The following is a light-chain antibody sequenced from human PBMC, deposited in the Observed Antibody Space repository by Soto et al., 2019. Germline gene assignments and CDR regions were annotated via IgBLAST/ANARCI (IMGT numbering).Light chain of an antibody. V-gene: IGLV2-14*01. J-gene: IGLJ2*01. CDR3: SSYSRTNSVV. Sequence: QSALTQPASVSGSPGQSITISCTGSSNDIGSYDFVSWYQQHPGKAPKLMIYDVRNRPSGVSNRFSGSKSGSTASLTISGLQAEDEADYFCSSYSRTNSVVFGGGTKVTVL. CDR1: SNDIGSYDF. CDR2: DVR.